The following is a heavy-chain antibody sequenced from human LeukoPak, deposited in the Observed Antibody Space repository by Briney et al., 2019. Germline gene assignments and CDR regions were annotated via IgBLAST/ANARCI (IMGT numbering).Heavy chain of an antibody. CDR3: ASTLGNGWFDP. CDR1: GGSISFYY. Sequence: SETLSLTCTVSGGSISFYYWNWIRQPAGKGLEWIGRIYASGSTNYNPSLRSRVTMSVDTSKNQLSLQLRSVTAADTAVYYCASTLGNGWFDPWGQGTLVTVSS. V-gene: IGHV4-4*07. CDR2: IYASGST. J-gene: IGHJ5*02. D-gene: IGHD1-1*01.